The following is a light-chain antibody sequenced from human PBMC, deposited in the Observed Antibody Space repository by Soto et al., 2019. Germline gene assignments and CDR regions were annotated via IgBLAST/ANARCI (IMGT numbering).Light chain of an antibody. CDR1: SSDVGGYNY. CDR2: EVS. V-gene: IGLV2-14*01. CDR3: SSYTSSYV. Sequence: QSLLTQPASVSVSPGQSITISCTGTSSDVGGYNYVSWYQQHPGKAPKLMIYEVSNRPSGVSNRFSGSKSGNTASLTISGLQAEDEADYYCSSYTSSYVFGTGTKVTVL. J-gene: IGLJ1*01.